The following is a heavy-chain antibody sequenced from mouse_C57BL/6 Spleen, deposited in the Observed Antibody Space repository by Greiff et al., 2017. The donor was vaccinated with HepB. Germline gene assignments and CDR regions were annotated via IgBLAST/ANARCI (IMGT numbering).Heavy chain of an antibody. Sequence: QVQLQQSGAELVKPGASVKISCKASGYAFSSYWMNWVKQRPGKGLEWIGQIYPGDGDTNYNGKFKGKATLTADKSSSTAYMQLSSLTSEDSAVYFCARRGPADAMDYWGQGTSVTVSS. D-gene: IGHD1-2*01. CDR2: IYPGDGDT. CDR3: ARRGPADAMDY. CDR1: GYAFSSYW. J-gene: IGHJ4*01. V-gene: IGHV1-80*01.